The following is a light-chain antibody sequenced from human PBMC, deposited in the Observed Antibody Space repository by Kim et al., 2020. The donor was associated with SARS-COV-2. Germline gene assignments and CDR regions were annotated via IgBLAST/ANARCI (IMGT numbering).Light chain of an antibody. CDR3: ATWDDSLHGWV. J-gene: IGLJ3*02. V-gene: IGLV1-44*01. CDR2: DDH. Sequence: QFVLTQPPSTSGTPGQRVTISCSGASGNIGGNPVSWYKQFPGTAPKLLVYDDHHIDRFSGSKSGNSASLSISGLRSDDEADYYCATWDDSLHGWVFGGGTQLTVL. CDR1: SGNIGGNP.